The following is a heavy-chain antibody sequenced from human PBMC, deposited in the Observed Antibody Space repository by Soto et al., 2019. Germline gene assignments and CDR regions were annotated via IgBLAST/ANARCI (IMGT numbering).Heavy chain of an antibody. CDR3: ARDRPPGFGNKNWFDP. Sequence: SVKVSCKASGGTFSSYAISWVRQAPGQGLERKRGIIPIFGTANYARKFQGRVTITADESTSTAYMELSSLRSEDTAVYYCARDRPPGFGNKNWFDPWGQGTLVTVPP. CDR1: GGTFSSYA. J-gene: IGHJ5*02. CDR2: IIPIFGTA. V-gene: IGHV1-69*13. D-gene: IGHD3-10*01.